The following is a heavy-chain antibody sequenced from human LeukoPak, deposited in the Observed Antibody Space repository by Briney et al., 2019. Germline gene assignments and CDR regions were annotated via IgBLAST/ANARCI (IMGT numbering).Heavy chain of an antibody. J-gene: IGHJ6*02. CDR2: ISGYNGNT. D-gene: IGHD6-13*01. Sequence: ASVKVSCKASGYIFTSYGISWVRQAPGQGLEWMGWISGYNGNTKYAQKFQGRVAMTTDTSTSTAYMELRSLRSDDTAVYYCASAAVDYYYGMDVWGQGTTVTVSS. V-gene: IGHV1-18*01. CDR3: ASAAVDYYYGMDV. CDR1: GYIFTSYG.